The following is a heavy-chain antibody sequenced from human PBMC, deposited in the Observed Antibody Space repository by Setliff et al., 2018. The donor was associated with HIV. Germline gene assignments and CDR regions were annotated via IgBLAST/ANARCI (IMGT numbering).Heavy chain of an antibody. J-gene: IGHJ5*02. CDR1: GYNFNSHG. CDR3: ARDPTAPSITIFGVGGGTDWVDP. D-gene: IGHD3-3*01. V-gene: IGHV1-18*01. Sequence: ASVKVSCKASGYNFNSHGITWVRQAPGRGLEWVGWSDYNGNTNYAQNFQGRVTMTTDTSTNTAYMDLRSLESYDTAVYYCARDPTAPSITIFGVGGGTDWVDPWGQGTQVTVSS. CDR2: SDYNGNT.